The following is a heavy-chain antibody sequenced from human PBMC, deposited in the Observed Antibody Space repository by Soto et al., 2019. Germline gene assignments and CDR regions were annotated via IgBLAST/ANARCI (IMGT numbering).Heavy chain of an antibody. V-gene: IGHV3-30*18. Sequence: QVPLVESGGGVVQPGRSLRLSCAASGFTFSSYGMHWVRQAPGKGLEWVAVISYDGSNKYYADSVKGRFTISRDNSKNTLYLQMNSLRAEDTAVYYCAKDRFGFHDYWGQGTLVTVSS. CDR2: ISYDGSNK. J-gene: IGHJ4*02. D-gene: IGHD3-10*01. CDR1: GFTFSSYG. CDR3: AKDRFGFHDY.